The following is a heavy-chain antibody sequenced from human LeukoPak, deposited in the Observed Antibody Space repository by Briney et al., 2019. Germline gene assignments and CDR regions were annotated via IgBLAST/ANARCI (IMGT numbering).Heavy chain of an antibody. CDR2: IYYSGST. V-gene: IGHV4-31*03. J-gene: IGHJ3*02. CDR1: GGSISSGGYY. CDR3: ARPLAGAFDI. Sequence: SETLSLTCTVSGGSISSGGYYWSWIRQHPGEGLEWIGYIYYSGSTYYNPSLKSRVTISVDTSKNQFSLKLSSVTAADTAVYYCARPLAGAFDIWGQGTMVTVSS.